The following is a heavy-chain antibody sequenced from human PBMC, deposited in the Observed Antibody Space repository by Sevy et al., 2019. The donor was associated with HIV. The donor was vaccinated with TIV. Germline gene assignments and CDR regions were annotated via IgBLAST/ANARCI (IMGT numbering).Heavy chain of an antibody. Sequence: GGCLRLSCAASGFTFSNYDMHWVRQAPGKGLEWVAVISHDGNYKNYADSVKVRFTISIDDFKNTLYLQMSSLRPEDTAVYFCARLFSCGPDCYYLDYWGQGALVTVSS. CDR3: ARLFSCGPDCYYLDY. D-gene: IGHD2-21*02. CDR2: ISHDGNYK. J-gene: IGHJ4*02. CDR1: GFTFSNYD. V-gene: IGHV3-30-3*01.